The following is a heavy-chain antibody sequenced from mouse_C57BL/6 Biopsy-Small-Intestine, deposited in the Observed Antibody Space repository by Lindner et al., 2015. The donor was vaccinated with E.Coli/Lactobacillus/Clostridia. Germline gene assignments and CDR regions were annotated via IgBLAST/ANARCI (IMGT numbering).Heavy chain of an antibody. D-gene: IGHD2-4*01. CDR2: IYPGNSDT. V-gene: IGHV1-82*01. Sequence: VQLQESGPELVKPGASVKISCRTSGYAFSSSWMNWVKQRPGKGLEWIGRIYPGNSDTTYNQKFKDKAKLTAVTSASTAYMELSSLTNEDSAVYYCTREEIDYDYLFDYWGQGTTLTVSS. CDR3: TREEIDYDYLFDY. CDR1: GYAFSSSW. J-gene: IGHJ2*01.